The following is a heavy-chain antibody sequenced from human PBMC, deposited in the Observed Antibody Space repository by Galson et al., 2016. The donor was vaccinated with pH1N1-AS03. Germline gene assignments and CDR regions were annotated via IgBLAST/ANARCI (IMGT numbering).Heavy chain of an antibody. CDR3: ATVLLSPPAAWFDP. CDR1: GSTVNNYS. D-gene: IGHD2-15*01. V-gene: IGHV1-69*02. J-gene: IGHJ5*02. Sequence: SVKVSCKASGSTVNNYSINWVRQAPGQGLEWMGRIIPILGVTNLAQRFEGRVTMTADKSTSTTYLELSTLRSEDTAVYFCATVLLSPPAAWFDPWGQGTLVTVSS. CDR2: IIPILGVT.